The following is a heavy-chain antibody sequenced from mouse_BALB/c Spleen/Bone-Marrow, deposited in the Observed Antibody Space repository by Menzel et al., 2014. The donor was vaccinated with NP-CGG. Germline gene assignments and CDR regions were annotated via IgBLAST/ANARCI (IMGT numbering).Heavy chain of an antibody. Sequence: EVKLQESGAELVKPGASVKLSCTASGFNIKDTYIHWVKQRPEQGLEWIGRIDPANEHTKYDPNFQGKATMTADTSSNTAYLQLSSLTSEDTAVYYCASLTGTFDYWGQGSTLTVSS. V-gene: IGHV14-3*02. CDR2: IDPANEHT. J-gene: IGHJ2*01. CDR3: ASLTGTFDY. D-gene: IGHD4-1*01. CDR1: GFNIKDTY.